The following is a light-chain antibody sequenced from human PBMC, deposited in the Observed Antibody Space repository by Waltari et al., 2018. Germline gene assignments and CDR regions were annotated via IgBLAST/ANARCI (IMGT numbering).Light chain of an antibody. V-gene: IGLV2-23*01. J-gene: IGLJ2*01. Sequence: QSALTQPASVSGSPGHSITISCTGTSSALGFYDLVPWYQQYPGKPPNLIISEDTQRHSGVSYRFSGSKSGNTASLTISGLQAEDEAEYHCCSYAGSSTWLFGGGTKVTVL. CDR2: EDT. CDR3: CSYAGSSTWL. CDR1: SSALGFYDL.